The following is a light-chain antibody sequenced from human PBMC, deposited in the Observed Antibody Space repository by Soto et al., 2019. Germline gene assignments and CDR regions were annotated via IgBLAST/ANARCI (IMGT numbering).Light chain of an antibody. CDR3: QQYNSWPAFT. Sequence: EIVMTQSPATLSVSPGERATLSCRASQSVSSNLAWYQQKPGQAPRLLIYGASTRATGIPARFSGSGSGTEFTLTISSLQPEDFAVYYCQQYNSWPAFTFGPGTKVDIK. V-gene: IGKV3-15*01. CDR1: QSVSSN. CDR2: GAS. J-gene: IGKJ3*01.